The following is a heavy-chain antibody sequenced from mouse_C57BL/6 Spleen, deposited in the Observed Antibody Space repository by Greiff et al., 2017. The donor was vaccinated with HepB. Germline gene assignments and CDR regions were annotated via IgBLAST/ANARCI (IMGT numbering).Heavy chain of an antibody. CDR1: GFSFTSYG. Sequence: VQLQQSGPGLVAPSQSLSITCTVSGFSFTSYGVDWVRQPPGKGLEWLGVIWGGGSTNYNSALMSRLSISKDNSKTQVFLKMNSLQTDDTAMYYCAKRSLDSSYAMDYWGQGTSVTVSS. J-gene: IGHJ4*01. V-gene: IGHV2-9*01. CDR2: IWGGGST. CDR3: AKRSLDSSYAMDY. D-gene: IGHD3-2*01.